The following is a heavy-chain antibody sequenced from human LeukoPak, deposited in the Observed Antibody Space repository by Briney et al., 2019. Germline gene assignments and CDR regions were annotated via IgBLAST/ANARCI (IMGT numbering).Heavy chain of an antibody. Sequence: ASVKVSCKTSGYTFTRYYIHWVRQAPGQGLEWIGLINPSGGRSTSYAQKFRGRVTMTRDMSTSTDYMELSSLRSEDTAIYYCARDNSVGDNAWWFDPWGQGTLVTVSS. CDR3: ARDNSVGDNAWWFDP. V-gene: IGHV1-46*01. D-gene: IGHD1-26*01. CDR2: INPSGGRST. CDR1: GYTFTRYY. J-gene: IGHJ5*02.